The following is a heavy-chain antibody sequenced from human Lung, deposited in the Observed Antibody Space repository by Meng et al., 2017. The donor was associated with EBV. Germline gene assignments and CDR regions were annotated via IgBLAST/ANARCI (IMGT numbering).Heavy chain of an antibody. J-gene: IGHJ4*02. D-gene: IGHD6-19*01. CDR1: GGTFSSYA. CDR3: ARDPSNTSGRYAYFDY. V-gene: IGHV1-69*01. Sequence: QGRLVQSGAEVKKPGSSVKVSCKASGGTFSSYAISWVRQAPGQGLEWMGGIIPIFGTANYAQKFQGRVTITADESTSTAYMELSSLRSEDTAVYYCARDPSNTSGRYAYFDYWGQGTLVTVSS. CDR2: IIPIFGTA.